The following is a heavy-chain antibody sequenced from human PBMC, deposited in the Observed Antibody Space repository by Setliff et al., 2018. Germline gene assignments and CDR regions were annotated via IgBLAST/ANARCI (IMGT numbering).Heavy chain of an antibody. CDR2: IYSRGNT. J-gene: IGHJ4*02. D-gene: IGHD6-13*01. CDR3: ARENIAAED. V-gene: IGHV4-4*07. Sequence: SETLSLTCTVSGGSIGSYYWTWIRHSAGKGLEWIGRIYSRGNTNYNPSLKSRVTLSVDTSKNLFSLKMTSMTAADTAIYYCARENIAAEDWGQGTLVTV. CDR1: GGSIGSYY.